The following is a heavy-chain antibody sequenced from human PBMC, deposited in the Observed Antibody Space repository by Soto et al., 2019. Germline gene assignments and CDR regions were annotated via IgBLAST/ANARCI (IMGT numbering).Heavy chain of an antibody. V-gene: IGHV1-18*04. Sequence: ASVKVSCKASGYTFTSYGISWVRQAPGQGLEWMGWISAYNGNTNYAQKLQGRVTMTTDTSTSTAYTELRSLRSDDTAVYYCARARGVYGSLDYWGQGTLVTVSS. CDR1: GYTFTSYG. CDR3: ARARGVYGSLDY. D-gene: IGHD3-10*01. J-gene: IGHJ4*02. CDR2: ISAYNGNT.